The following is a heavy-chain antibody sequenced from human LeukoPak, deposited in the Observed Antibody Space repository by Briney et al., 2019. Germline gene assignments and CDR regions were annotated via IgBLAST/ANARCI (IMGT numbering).Heavy chain of an antibody. CDR3: ARDLGSGVMAAAGIDY. CDR2: INTNTGNP. D-gene: IGHD6-13*01. Sequence: ASVKVSCKASGYTFTSYAMNWVRQAPGQGLEWMGWINTNTGNPTYAQGFTGRFVFSLDTSVSTAYLQISSLKAEDTAVYYCARDLGSGVMAAAGIDYWGQGTLVTVSS. V-gene: IGHV7-4-1*02. J-gene: IGHJ4*02. CDR1: GYTFTSYA.